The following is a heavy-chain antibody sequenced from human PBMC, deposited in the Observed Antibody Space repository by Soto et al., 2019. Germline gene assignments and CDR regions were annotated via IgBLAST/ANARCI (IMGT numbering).Heavy chain of an antibody. CDR2: ISAYNGNT. J-gene: IGHJ3*02. CDR3: ARDLYYDIVGPDAFDI. V-gene: IGHV1-18*01. Sequence: QVQLVQSGAEVKKPGASVKVSCKASGYTFTSYGISWVRQAPGQGLEWMGWISAYNGNTNYAQKLQGRVTMATDTSTSTAYMELRSLRSDDTAVYYCARDLYYDIVGPDAFDIWGQGTMVTVSS. CDR1: GYTFTSYG. D-gene: IGHD2-21*01.